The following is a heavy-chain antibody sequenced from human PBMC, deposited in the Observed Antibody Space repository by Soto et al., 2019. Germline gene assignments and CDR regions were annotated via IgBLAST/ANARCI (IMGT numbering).Heavy chain of an antibody. CDR2: ISGSGAST. CDR3: AKENRGVTISYFDY. J-gene: IGHJ4*02. Sequence: EVQLLESGGGLVQPGGSLRLSCAASGFIFGTYAISWVRQAPGKGLEWVSAISGSGASTHYADSVKGRFTISRDNSKNTLFLQMNSLRAEDTAVYYCAKENRGVTISYFDYWGQGTLVTVSS. V-gene: IGHV3-23*01. CDR1: GFIFGTYA. D-gene: IGHD3-10*01.